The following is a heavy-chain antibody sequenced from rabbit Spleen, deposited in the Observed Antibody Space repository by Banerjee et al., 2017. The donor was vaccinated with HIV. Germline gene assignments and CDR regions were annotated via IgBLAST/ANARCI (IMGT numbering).Heavy chain of an antibody. CDR1: GFSFSDRDV. D-gene: IGHD1-1*01. CDR2: INTYTDKG. V-gene: IGHV1S45*01. CDR3: ARDLVAVIGWNFNL. J-gene: IGHJ4*01. Sequence: QEQLEESGGGLVKPEGSLTLTCKASGFSFSDRDVMCWVRQAPGKGLEWIACINTYTDKGVYATWAKGRFTISKTSSTTVTLRMTSLTVADTATYFCARDLVAVIGWNFNLWGQGTLVTVS.